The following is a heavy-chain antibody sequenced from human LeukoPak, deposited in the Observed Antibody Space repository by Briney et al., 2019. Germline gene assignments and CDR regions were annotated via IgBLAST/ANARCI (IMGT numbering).Heavy chain of an antibody. CDR2: IDSSGSYT. J-gene: IGHJ4*02. V-gene: IGHV3-23*01. CDR3: AKISTVTENFHH. Sequence: PGGSLRLSYAASGFAFGNYAMGWVRQDPGKGLDRVSSIDSSGSYTPSADSVKGRFTISRDNSENTVYLQMNSLRAEDTAVYSCAKISTVTENFHHWGQGTLVTVSS. D-gene: IGHD4-17*01. CDR1: GFAFGNYA.